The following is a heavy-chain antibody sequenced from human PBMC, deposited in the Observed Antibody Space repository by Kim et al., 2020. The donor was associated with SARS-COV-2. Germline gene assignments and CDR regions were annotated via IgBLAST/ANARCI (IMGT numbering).Heavy chain of an antibody. V-gene: IGHV3-23*01. CDR3: TKGRGSDSYQVEY. CDR2: ISGSGGST. Sequence: GGSLRLSCAASGFTFSNYAMNWVRQAPGKGLEWVSGISGSGGSTYYADSVKGRFTISRDSSKNTLYLLMISLRADDTAIYYCTKGRGSDSYQVEYLGQGT. J-gene: IGHJ4*02. CDR1: GFTFSNYA. D-gene: IGHD3-10*01.